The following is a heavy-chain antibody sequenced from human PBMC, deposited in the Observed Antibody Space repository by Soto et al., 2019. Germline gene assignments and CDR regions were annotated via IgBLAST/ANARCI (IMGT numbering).Heavy chain of an antibody. J-gene: IGHJ6*02. V-gene: IGHV3-30*18. CDR2: ISYDGSNK. CDR1: GFTFSSYG. D-gene: IGHD2-2*02. Sequence: QVQLVESGGGVVQPGRSLRLSCAASGFTFSSYGMHWVRQAPGKGLEWVAVISYDGSNKYYADSVKGRFTISRDNSKNTLYLQMNSLRAEDTAVYYCAKDVGTVVPAAIALYYGMGVWGQGTTVTVSS. CDR3: AKDVGTVVPAAIALYYGMGV.